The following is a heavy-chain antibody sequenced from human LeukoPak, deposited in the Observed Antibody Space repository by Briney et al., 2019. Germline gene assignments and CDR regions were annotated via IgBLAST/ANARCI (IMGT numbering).Heavy chain of an antibody. CDR1: GGSISSYY. Sequence: SETLSLTCTVPGGSISSYYWSWIRQPAGKGLEWIGRIYTSGSTNYNPSLKSRVTISVDTSKNQFSLKLSSVTAADTAVYYCASLRFLEWSRPTDYYMDVWGKGTTVTVSS. CDR3: ASLRFLEWSRPTDYYMDV. J-gene: IGHJ6*03. CDR2: IYTSGST. D-gene: IGHD3-3*01. V-gene: IGHV4-4*07.